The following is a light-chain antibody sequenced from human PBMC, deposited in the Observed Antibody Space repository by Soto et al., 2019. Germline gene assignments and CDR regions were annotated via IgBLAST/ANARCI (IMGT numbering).Light chain of an antibody. CDR2: DAS. CDR3: HQRNK. V-gene: IGKV3-11*01. J-gene: IGKJ5*01. Sequence: EIVLTQSPGTLSLSPGERATLSCRASQSVGSSLAWYQQKAGQAPRLLIYDASNRATGIPARFSGSRSGTDFTLTISSLEPEDFGVYFCHQRNKFGQGTRLEI. CDR1: QSVGSS.